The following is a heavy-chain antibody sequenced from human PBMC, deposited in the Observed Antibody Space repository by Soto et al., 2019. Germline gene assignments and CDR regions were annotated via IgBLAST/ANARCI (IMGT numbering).Heavy chain of an antibody. D-gene: IGHD3-9*01. Sequence: GESLKISCKASKYSFTRYWIGWVRQMPGKGLEWMGIIHPGDSDTRYSPSFQGQVTISADKSISTAYLQWSSLKASDTAMYYCARGTAYNSLAGSRSYGMDVWGQGTTVTVSS. CDR1: KYSFTRYW. V-gene: IGHV5-51*01. J-gene: IGHJ6*02. CDR3: ARGTAYNSLAGSRSYGMDV. CDR2: IHPGDSDT.